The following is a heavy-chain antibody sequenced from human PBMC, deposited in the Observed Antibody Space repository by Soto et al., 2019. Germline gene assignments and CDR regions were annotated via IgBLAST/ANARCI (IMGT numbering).Heavy chain of an antibody. CDR3: ARGRYGDY. V-gene: IGHV1-18*01. CDR1: GYTFTSYG. D-gene: IGHD4-17*01. J-gene: IGHJ4*02. CDR2: ISAYNGNT. Sequence: QVQLVQSGAEVKKPGASVKVTCKASGYTFTSYGISWVRQAPGQGLEWVGWISAYNGNTKYAQKVQGRVTVTTDTSTSTASMALRSLRSADTAVYYCARGRYGDYWGQGTLVTTSS.